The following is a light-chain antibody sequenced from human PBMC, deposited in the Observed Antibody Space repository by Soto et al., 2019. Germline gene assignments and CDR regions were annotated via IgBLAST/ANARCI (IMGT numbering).Light chain of an antibody. J-gene: IGLJ3*02. CDR1: SSNIGSNA. CDR3: AAWTDRPYLWV. Sequence: QSLLSEPPAASGTPGHRFSIPCSGSSSNIGSNAVHWYQQFPGTAPRLLIYRNNQRPSGVPDRFSGSKSGTSASLVISGLQSEDEADYYCAAWTDRPYLWVFGGGTNVTVL. CDR2: RNN. V-gene: IGLV1-44*01.